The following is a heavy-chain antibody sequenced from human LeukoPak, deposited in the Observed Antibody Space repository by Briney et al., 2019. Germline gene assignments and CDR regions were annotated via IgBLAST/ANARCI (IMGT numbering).Heavy chain of an antibody. J-gene: IGHJ6*03. CDR3: ARAIVGATDYYYYYYMDV. Sequence: ASVNVSCKASGYTFTSYGISWVRQAPGQGLEWMGWISAYNGNTNYAQKLQGRVTMTTDTSTSTAYMELRSLRSDDTAVYYCARAIVGATDYYYYYYMDVWGKGTTVTVSS. D-gene: IGHD1-26*01. CDR2: ISAYNGNT. CDR1: GYTFTSYG. V-gene: IGHV1-18*01.